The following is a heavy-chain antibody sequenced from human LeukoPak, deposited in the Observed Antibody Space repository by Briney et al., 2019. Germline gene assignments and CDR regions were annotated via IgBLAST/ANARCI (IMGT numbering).Heavy chain of an antibody. CDR2: IYSSGGT. V-gene: IGHV4-59*01. CDR1: GGSIIIYY. J-gene: IGHJ4*02. Sequence: ETLSLTCTVSGGSIIIYYWNWIRQPPGKGLEWIGSIYSSGGTTYNPSLKRQVTISGDTAKNQFSLRLSSVNAADTAVYYCTRDRELGFWGQGTLVTVSS. CDR3: TRDRELGF. D-gene: IGHD1-26*01.